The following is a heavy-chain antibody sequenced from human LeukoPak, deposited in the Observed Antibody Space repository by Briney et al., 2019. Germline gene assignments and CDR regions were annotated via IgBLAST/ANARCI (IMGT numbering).Heavy chain of an antibody. V-gene: IGHV4-59*08. J-gene: IGHJ3*02. CDR2: IYYSGST. CDR1: GGSISSYY. Sequence: SGTLSLTCTVSGGSISSYYWSWIRQPPGKGLEWIGYIYYSGSTNYNPSLKSRVTISVDTSKNQFSLKLSSVTAADTAVYYCARHTPPYYYESSGYYWDAFDIWGQGTMVTVSS. D-gene: IGHD3-22*01. CDR3: ARHTPPYYYESSGYYWDAFDI.